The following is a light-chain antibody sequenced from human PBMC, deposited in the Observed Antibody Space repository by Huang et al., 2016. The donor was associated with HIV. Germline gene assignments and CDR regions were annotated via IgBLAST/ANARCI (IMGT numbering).Light chain of an antibody. Sequence: DVVMTQSPLSLPVTLVQPASISCRSSQSLVHSDGNTYLNWFQQRPGQSPRRLIYNVSNRDSGVPDRCSGSGSGTDFTLKISRVEAEDVGVYYCMQGTHWPPYTFGQGTKLEIK. CDR2: NVS. CDR1: QSLVHSDGNTY. CDR3: MQGTHWPPYT. J-gene: IGKJ2*01. V-gene: IGKV2-30*02.